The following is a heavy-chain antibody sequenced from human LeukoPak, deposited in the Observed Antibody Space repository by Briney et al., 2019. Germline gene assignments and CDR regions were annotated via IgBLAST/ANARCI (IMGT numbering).Heavy chain of an antibody. CDR1: GFTFSSYA. Sequence: SGGSLRLSCAASGFTFSSYAMSWVRQAPGKGLEWVSAISGSGGSTYYADSVKGRFTISRDNSKNTLYLQMNSLRAEDTAVYYCARAWGSCYSACTVGFDYWGQGTLVTVSS. CDR2: ISGSGGST. CDR3: ARAWGSCYSACTVGFDY. J-gene: IGHJ4*02. D-gene: IGHD2-15*01. V-gene: IGHV3-23*01.